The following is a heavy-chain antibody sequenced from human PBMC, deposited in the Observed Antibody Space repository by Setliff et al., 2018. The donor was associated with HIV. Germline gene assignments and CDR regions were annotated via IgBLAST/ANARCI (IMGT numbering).Heavy chain of an antibody. V-gene: IGHV4-4*07. CDR3: AREPSPSQWQPLYFDV. D-gene: IGHD6-19*01. CDR2: IYTSGIT. Sequence: PSETLSLTCNVSGASTNAYFLSWVRHPAGKGLEWIGHIYTSGITNHNPSLKSRVTMSLDTSKEQFSLRLRSVTAADTAIYYCAREPSPSQWQPLYFDVWGRGILATVSS. J-gene: IGHJ4*02. CDR1: GASTNAYF.